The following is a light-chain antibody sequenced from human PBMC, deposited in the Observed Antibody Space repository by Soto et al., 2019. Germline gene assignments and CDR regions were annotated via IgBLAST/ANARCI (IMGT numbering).Light chain of an antibody. V-gene: IGKV3-11*01. CDR3: QQRLMT. Sequence: IVLTQSPATLSLSPGERATLSCRASQSVSSYLAWYQQKPGQAPRLLIYDASSRATGIPARVSGSGSGTDFTLTISSLEPEDFAVYYCQQRLMTFGQGTKVEI. J-gene: IGKJ1*01. CDR2: DAS. CDR1: QSVSSY.